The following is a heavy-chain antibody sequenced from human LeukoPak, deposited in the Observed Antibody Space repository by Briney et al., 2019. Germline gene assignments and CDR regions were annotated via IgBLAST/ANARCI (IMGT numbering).Heavy chain of an antibody. CDR1: GGSISSGDYY. Sequence: SETLSLTCTVSGGSISSGDYYWSWIRQPPGKGLEWIGYIYYSGSTYYNPSLTSRVTISVDTSKNQFSLKLSSVTAADTAVYYCARDPLTIRGSYFDLWGRGTLVTVSS. D-gene: IGHD3-3*02. CDR2: IYYSGST. V-gene: IGHV4-30-4*08. CDR3: ARDPLTIRGSYFDL. J-gene: IGHJ2*01.